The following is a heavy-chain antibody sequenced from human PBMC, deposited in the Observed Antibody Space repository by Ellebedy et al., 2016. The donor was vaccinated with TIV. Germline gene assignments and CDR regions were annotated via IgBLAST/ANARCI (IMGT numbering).Heavy chain of an antibody. CDR3: ARNPQGVPFDY. Sequence: GGSLRLSCAASGFTFSNYNMNWVRQAPGKGLERVASISSSSTYIYDADSVKGRFTISRDNAKNSLYLQMNSLRAEDTAVYYCARNPQGVPFDYWGQGTLVTVSS. CDR2: ISSSSTYI. D-gene: IGHD2-8*01. CDR1: GFTFSNYN. V-gene: IGHV3-21*01. J-gene: IGHJ4*02.